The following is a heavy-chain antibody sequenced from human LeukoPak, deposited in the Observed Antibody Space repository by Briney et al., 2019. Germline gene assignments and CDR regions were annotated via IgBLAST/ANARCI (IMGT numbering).Heavy chain of an antibody. J-gene: IGHJ5*02. CDR1: GGSISSSSYY. Sequence: SETLSLTCTVSGGSISSSSYYWGWIRPPPGKGLEWIGSIYYSGRTYYNPSLKSRVTISVDTSKNQFSLKLSSVTAADTVVYYRAREAVAVRPGGVSRCFDPWGQGTLVTVSS. V-gene: IGHV4-39*01. CDR3: AREAVAVRPGGVSRCFDP. CDR2: IYYSGRT. D-gene: IGHD6-19*01.